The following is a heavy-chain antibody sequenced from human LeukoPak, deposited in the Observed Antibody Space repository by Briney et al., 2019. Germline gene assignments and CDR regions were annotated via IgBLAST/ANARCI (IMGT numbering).Heavy chain of an antibody. CDR2: IGASGADT. Sequence: GGSLRLSCAASGFTFTNYAMTWVRQAPGKGLEWVSVIGASGADTYYSDSVKGRFTVSRDNSQNTLFLHMSSLRAEDTAVYYCARDPTYAVAGSFYDYYYYGMDVWGQGTTVTVSS. J-gene: IGHJ6*02. CDR3: ARDPTYAVAGSFYDYYYYGMDV. CDR1: GFTFTNYA. V-gene: IGHV3-23*01. D-gene: IGHD6-19*01.